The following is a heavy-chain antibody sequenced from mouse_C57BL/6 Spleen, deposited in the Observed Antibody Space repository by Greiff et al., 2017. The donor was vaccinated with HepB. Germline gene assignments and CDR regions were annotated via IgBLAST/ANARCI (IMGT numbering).Heavy chain of an antibody. CDR3: ARKGGIYCDYDGGFFAY. V-gene: IGHV1-26*01. CDR2: INPNNGGT. J-gene: IGHJ3*01. Sequence: VQLQQPGPELVKPGASVKISCKASGYTFTDYYMNWVKQSHGKSLEWIGDINPNNGGTSYNQKFKGKATLTVDKSSSTAYMGLRSLTSEDSAVYYCARKGGIYCDYDGGFFAYWGQGTLVTVSA. CDR1: GYTFTDYY. D-gene: IGHD2-4*01.